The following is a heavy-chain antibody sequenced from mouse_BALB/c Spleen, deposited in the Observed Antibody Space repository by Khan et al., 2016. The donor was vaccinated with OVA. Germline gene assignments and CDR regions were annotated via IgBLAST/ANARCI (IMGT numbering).Heavy chain of an antibody. Sequence: EVKLLESGPGLVKPSQSLSLTCTVTGYSITSEYTWNWIRQFPGNKLEWMGFISYSGNTRYNPSLKSRISITRDTSKNKFFLQLNSVTSEDTATYYGARKDYYDYDPFPYWGQGTLVTVSS. D-gene: IGHD2-4*01. CDR1: GYSITSEYT. CDR2: ISYSGNT. V-gene: IGHV3-2*02. J-gene: IGHJ3*01. CDR3: ARKDYYDYDPFPY.